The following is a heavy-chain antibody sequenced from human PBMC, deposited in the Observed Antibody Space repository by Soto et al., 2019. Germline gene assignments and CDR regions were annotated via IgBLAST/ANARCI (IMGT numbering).Heavy chain of an antibody. Sequence: GGSLRLSCAASGFTFSSYDMHWVRQATGKGLEWVSAIGTAGDPYYPGSVKGRFTISRGNAKNSLYLQMNSLRAGDTAVYYCARASAGTDDFDPWCQGTLVTVS. CDR2: IGTAGDP. CDR3: ARASAGTDDFDP. CDR1: GFTFSSYD. J-gene: IGHJ5*02. V-gene: IGHV3-13*05. D-gene: IGHD6-13*01.